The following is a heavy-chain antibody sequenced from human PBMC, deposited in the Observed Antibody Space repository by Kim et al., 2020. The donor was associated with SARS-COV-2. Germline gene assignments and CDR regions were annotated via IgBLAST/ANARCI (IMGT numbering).Heavy chain of an antibody. Sequence: GGSLRLSCAASGFTFSNYAMNWVRQAPGKGLEWVSTITSDSNTYYADSVKGRFTISRDNSKNTLYVQVNSLTAEDTAVYYCAKYCSGVRCHQGFDYWGQGTLVTVSS. J-gene: IGHJ4*02. D-gene: IGHD2-15*01. CDR3: AKYCSGVRCHQGFDY. CDR2: ITSDSNT. V-gene: IGHV3-23*01. CDR1: GFTFSNYA.